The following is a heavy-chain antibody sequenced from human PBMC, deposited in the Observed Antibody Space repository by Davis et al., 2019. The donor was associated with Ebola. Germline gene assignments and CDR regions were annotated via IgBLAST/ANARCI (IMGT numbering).Heavy chain of an antibody. V-gene: IGHV1-69*13. D-gene: IGHD3-10*01. CDR2: IIPIFGTA. Sequence: AASVKVSCKASGGTFSSYAISWVRQAPGQGLEWMGGIIPIFGTANYAQKFQGRVTITADESTSTAYMELSSLRSEDTAVYYCARGITMVRGVTWFDPWGQGTLVTVSS. CDR3: ARGITMVRGVTWFDP. J-gene: IGHJ5*02. CDR1: GGTFSSYA.